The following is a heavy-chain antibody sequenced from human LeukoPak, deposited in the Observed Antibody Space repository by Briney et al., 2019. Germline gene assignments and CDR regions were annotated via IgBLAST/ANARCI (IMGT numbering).Heavy chain of an antibody. V-gene: IGHV3-11*04. CDR1: GFTFSDYY. Sequence: GGSLRLSCAASGFTFSDYYMSWIRQAPGKGLEWVSYISTSGSMIYYADSVKGRFTISRDNAKNSLYLQMNSLRAEDTAVYYCARVRGSYASDMWGQVTMVTVPS. CDR3: ARVRGSYASDM. J-gene: IGHJ3*02. CDR2: ISTSGSMI. D-gene: IGHD3-10*01.